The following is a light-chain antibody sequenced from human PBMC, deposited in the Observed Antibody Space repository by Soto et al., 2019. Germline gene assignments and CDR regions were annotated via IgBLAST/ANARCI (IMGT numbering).Light chain of an antibody. CDR1: TTDVDGYDY. V-gene: IGLV2-14*03. CDR3: PSYTGSAPFYV. Sequence: QSALTQPASVSGSPGQSITISCTGATTDVDGYDYVSWYQQHPGQAPKLLIFDVNNRPSGVSGRFSGYKSGDTASLTISGLQAEDDGDDYCPSYTGSAPFYVFGSGTKLTVL. J-gene: IGLJ1*01. CDR2: DVN.